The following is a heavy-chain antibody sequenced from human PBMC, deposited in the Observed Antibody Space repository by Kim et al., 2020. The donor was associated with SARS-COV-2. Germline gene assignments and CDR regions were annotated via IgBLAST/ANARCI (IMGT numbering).Heavy chain of an antibody. D-gene: IGHD6-13*01. J-gene: IGHJ6*02. CDR3: AKCRWSAADV. CDR2: TI. Sequence: TIHYADSVRGRFTISRDNAKSSLYLQMNRLRPEDTAIYSGAKCRWSAADVWGQGTTVTVSS. V-gene: IGHV3-48*03.